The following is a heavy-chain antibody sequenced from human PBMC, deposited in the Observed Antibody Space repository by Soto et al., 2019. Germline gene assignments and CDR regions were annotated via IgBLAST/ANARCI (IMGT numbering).Heavy chain of an antibody. D-gene: IGHD6-19*01. CDR1: GFTFSSYG. CDR2: ISYDGSNK. Sequence: GGSLRLSCAASGFTFSSYGMHWVRQAPGKGLEWVAVISYDGSNKYYADSVKGRFTISRDNSKNTLYLQMNSLRAEDTAVYYCAKEGSSGWQGGGLDYWGQGTLVTVSS. CDR3: AKEGSSGWQGGGLDY. V-gene: IGHV3-30*18. J-gene: IGHJ4*02.